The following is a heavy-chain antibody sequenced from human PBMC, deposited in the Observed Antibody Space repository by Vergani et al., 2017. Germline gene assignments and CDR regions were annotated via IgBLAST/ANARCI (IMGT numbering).Heavy chain of an antibody. V-gene: IGHV3-30*04. CDR2: ISYDGNKK. CDR3: ARDFLTRVTTLDYYYMGV. CDR1: GFTFSSYA. Sequence: VQLVESGGGVVQPGRSLRLSCAASGFTFSSYAMHWVRQAPGKGLEWVSVISYDGNKKNYADSVKGRFTISRDNSKNTLYLEMNALRAEDTAVYYCARDFLTRVTTLDYYYMGVWGKGTTVTVSS. D-gene: IGHD1-1*01. J-gene: IGHJ6*03.